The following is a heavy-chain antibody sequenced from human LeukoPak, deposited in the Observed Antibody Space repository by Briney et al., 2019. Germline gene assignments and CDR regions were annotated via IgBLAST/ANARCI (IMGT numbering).Heavy chain of an antibody. CDR3: ARSGYSSSWNWFDP. CDR1: GFIFSSYG. CDR2: IRYDGRNK. Sequence: GGSLRLSCAASGFIFSSYGMHWVRQAPGKGLEWVAFIRYDGRNKYYADSVKGRFTISRDNSKNTLYLQMNSLRAEDTAVYYCARSGYSSSWNWFDPWGQGTLVTVSS. V-gene: IGHV3-30*02. D-gene: IGHD6-13*01. J-gene: IGHJ5*02.